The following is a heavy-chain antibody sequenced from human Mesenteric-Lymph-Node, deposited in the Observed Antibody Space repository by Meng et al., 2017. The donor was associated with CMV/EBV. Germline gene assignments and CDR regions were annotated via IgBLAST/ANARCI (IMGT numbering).Heavy chain of an antibody. D-gene: IGHD3-3*01. CDR1: GFTFSDHY. CDR3: ARGLGAWDAFDI. V-gene: IGHV3-72*01. Sequence: GGSLRLSCAASGFTFSDHYMDWVRQAPGKGLEWVGRTRNKANSYTTEYAASVKGRFTISRDDSKKSLYLQMNSLETEDTAVYYCARGLGAWDAFDIWGQGTMVTVSS. J-gene: IGHJ3*02. CDR2: TRNKANSYTT.